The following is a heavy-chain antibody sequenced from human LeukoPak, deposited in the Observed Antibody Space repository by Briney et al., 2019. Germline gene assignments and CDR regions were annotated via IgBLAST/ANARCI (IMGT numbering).Heavy chain of an antibody. CDR3: ARSALFNYFYMDV. CDR2: IYAIGSI. Sequence: SETLSLTCSVSGASVTNFYWTWIRQPAGKGMEYIGRIYAIGSIDYNPSLKSRVTLSVDSSNNQFSLNLTSVTAADTALYYCARSALFNYFYMDVWGKGTSVTVPS. D-gene: IGHD2-21*01. CDR1: GASVTNFY. J-gene: IGHJ6*03. V-gene: IGHV4-4*07.